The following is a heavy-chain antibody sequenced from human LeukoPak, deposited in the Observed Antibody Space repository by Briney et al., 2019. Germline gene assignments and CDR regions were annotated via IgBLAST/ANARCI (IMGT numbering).Heavy chain of an antibody. CDR2: IGGDGERK. CDR1: GLSFSTYW. Sequence: GGSLRLSCSASGLSFSTYWMTWVRQAPGKGLEWLANIGGDGERKFYVDSVKGRFTISRDNAENTLYLQMNSLRVEDTAVYYCARDRGWRLLDYWGQGTLVTVSS. J-gene: IGHJ4*02. CDR3: ARDRGWRLLDY. V-gene: IGHV3-7*01. D-gene: IGHD6-25*01.